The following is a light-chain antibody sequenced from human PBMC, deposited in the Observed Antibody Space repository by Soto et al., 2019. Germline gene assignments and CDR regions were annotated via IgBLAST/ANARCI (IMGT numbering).Light chain of an antibody. CDR2: DAS. CDR1: QSISNW. CDR3: QQYNGYSYT. V-gene: IGKV1-5*01. Sequence: DSQMTQSPSTLSASVGYRVTIPCRASQSISNWLAWYQQKPGKAHTLLIYDASSLDIGVPSRFSGSGSGTEFTLTMSSLQPDDFATFYCQQYNGYSYTFGQGTKLEIK. J-gene: IGKJ2*01.